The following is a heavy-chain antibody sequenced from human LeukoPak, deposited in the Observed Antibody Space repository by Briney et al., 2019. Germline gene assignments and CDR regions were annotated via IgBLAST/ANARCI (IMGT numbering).Heavy chain of an antibody. Sequence: SVKVSCKASGGTFSSYAISWVRQAPGQGLEWMGGIIPIFGAANYAQNFQGRVTITTDESTSTAYMELSSLRSEDTAVYYCARSGGYENFFDYWDQGTLVTVSS. D-gene: IGHD5-12*01. CDR3: ARSGGYENFFDY. J-gene: IGHJ4*02. CDR2: IIPIFGAA. CDR1: GGTFSSYA. V-gene: IGHV1-69*05.